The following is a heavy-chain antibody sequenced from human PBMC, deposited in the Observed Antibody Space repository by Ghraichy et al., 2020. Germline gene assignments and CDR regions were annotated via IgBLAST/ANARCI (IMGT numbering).Heavy chain of an antibody. D-gene: IGHD6-13*01. Sequence: GGPLRLSCEGSGFSFSDDSMIWVRLTPRKALEWVSYITGISITIFYTDSVKGRFTISRDNAKNSLYLQMNSLRAEDTAVYYCARLPLPRRAAVGDWYFDLWGRGTLVTVSS. CDR2: ITGISITI. V-gene: IGHV3-48*01. CDR1: GFSFSDDS. CDR3: ARLPLPRRAAVGDWYFDL. J-gene: IGHJ2*01.